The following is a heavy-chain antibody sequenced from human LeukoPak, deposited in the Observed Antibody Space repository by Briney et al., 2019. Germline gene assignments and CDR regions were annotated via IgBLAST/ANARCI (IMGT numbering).Heavy chain of an antibody. Sequence: SETPSLTCAVYGGSFSGYYWSWIRQPPGKGLEWIGEINHSGSTNYNPSLKSRVTISVDTSKDQFSLKLSSVTAADTAVYYCAREKARGVMRPAYYFDYWGQGTLVTVSS. V-gene: IGHV4-34*01. CDR2: INHSGST. CDR1: GGSFSGYY. J-gene: IGHJ4*02. D-gene: IGHD3-10*01. CDR3: AREKARGVMRPAYYFDY.